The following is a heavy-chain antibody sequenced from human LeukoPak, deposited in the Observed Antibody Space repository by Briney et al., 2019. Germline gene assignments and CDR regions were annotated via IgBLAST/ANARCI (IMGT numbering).Heavy chain of an antibody. CDR1: GFTFNNYW. J-gene: IGHJ2*01. CDR2: INPDGTVT. V-gene: IGHV3-74*01. CDR3: VRDSPRGFFDL. Sequence: GGSLRLSCAASGFTFNNYWMHWVRQAPGKGLVWVSPINPDGTVTTYADSVKGRFTISRDNAKNTLYLQMTSLRAEDTAVYYCVRDSPRGFFDLWGRGTLVTVSS.